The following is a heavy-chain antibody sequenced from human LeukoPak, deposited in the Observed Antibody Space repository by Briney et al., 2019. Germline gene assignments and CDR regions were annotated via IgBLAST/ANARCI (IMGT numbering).Heavy chain of an antibody. CDR2: NRNKANSYTT. CDR1: GFSFSDHY. V-gene: IGHV3-72*01. Sequence: GGSLRLSCATSGFSFSDHYMDWVRQAPGKGLEWVGRNRNKANSYTTDYAASVKGRFTVSRDASKNSLYLQMNSLRAEDTAVYYCARARYCSSTSCYVRDSSGWYCDYWGQGTLVTVSS. J-gene: IGHJ4*02. D-gene: IGHD2-2*01. CDR3: ARARYCSSTSCYVRDSSGWYCDY.